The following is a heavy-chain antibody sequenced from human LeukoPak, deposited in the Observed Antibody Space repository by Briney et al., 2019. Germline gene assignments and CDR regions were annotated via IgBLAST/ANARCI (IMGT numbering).Heavy chain of an antibody. CDR1: GYTFTGYY. D-gene: IGHD2-15*01. J-gene: IGHJ2*01. CDR2: INPNSGGT. CDR3: ARDGDTEDYWYFDL. V-gene: IGHV1-2*02. Sequence: ASVKVSCKASGYTFTGYYMHWVRQAPGQGLEWMGWINPNSGGTNYAQKFQGRVTMTRDTSISTAYMELSRMRSDDTAVYYCARDGDTEDYWYFDLWGRGTLVTVSS.